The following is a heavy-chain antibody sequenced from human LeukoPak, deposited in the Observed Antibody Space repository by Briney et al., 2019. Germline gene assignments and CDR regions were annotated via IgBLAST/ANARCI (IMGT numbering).Heavy chain of an antibody. CDR1: GGTFSSYA. CDR2: IIPIFGTA. D-gene: IGHD3-22*01. V-gene: IGHV1-69*13. CDR3: ARAGWERGTKRRNYYDSSGYYYFDY. Sequence: ASVKVSCKASGGTFSSYAISWVRQAPGQGLEWMGEIIPIFGTASYAQKFQGRVTVTADESTSTAYMELSSLRSEDTAVYYCARAGWERGTKRRNYYDSSGYYYFDYWGQGTLVTVSS. J-gene: IGHJ4*02.